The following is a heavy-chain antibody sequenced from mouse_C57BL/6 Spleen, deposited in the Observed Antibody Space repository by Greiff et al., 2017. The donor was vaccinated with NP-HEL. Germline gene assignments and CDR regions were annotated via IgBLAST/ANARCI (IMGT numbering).Heavy chain of an antibody. J-gene: IGHJ2*01. D-gene: IGHD4-1*01. CDR3: ARGDWDFDY. V-gene: IGHV1-82*01. Sequence: QVQLKESGPELVKPGASVKISCKASGYAFSSSWMNWVKQRPGKGLEWIGRIYPGDGDTNYNGKFKGKATLTADKSSSTAYMQHSSLTSEDSAVYFCARGDWDFDYWGQGTTLTVSS. CDR2: IYPGDGDT. CDR1: GYAFSSSW.